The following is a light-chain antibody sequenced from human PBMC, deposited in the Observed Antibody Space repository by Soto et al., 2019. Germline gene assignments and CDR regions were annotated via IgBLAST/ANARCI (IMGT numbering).Light chain of an antibody. J-gene: IGLJ1*01. V-gene: IGLV2-23*01. CDR3: CSYAGSSPLYV. Sequence: QSVLTQPASVSGSPGQSITISCTASSSHIGSSNLVSWYQHHSGKAPKLIIYEGNKRPSGVSNRFSGSKSGKKASLTISGLQAEDEATYYCCSYAGSSPLYVFGTGTKVTVL. CDR1: SSHIGSSNL. CDR2: EGN.